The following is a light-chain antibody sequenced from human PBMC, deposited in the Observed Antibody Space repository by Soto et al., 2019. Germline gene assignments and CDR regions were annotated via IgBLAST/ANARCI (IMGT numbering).Light chain of an antibody. CDR1: QSISVW. Sequence: DSQMTQAPSTLSASVGDRVTITCRASQSISVWLAWYQQKPGTAPKLLIYKASTLESGVPSRFSGNGSGTDFTLTITSLQPEDCATYYCQQYDSSWTFGLGTKVDIK. V-gene: IGKV1-5*03. CDR3: QQYDSSWT. CDR2: KAS. J-gene: IGKJ1*01.